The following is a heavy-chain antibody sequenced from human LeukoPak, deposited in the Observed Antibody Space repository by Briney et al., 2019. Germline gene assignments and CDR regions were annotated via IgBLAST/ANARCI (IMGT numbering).Heavy chain of an antibody. J-gene: IGHJ6*03. V-gene: IGHV1-46*01. CDR3: ARVGTHNFWSGNNHYYYMDV. CDR1: GYTFTSYY. D-gene: IGHD3-3*01. Sequence: ASVKVSCKASGYTFTSYYMHWVRQAPGQGLEWMGIINPSGGSTSYAQKFQGRVTMTRDTSTSTVYMELSSLRSEDTAVYYCARVGTHNFWSGNNHYYYMDVWGKGTTVTVSS. CDR2: INPSGGST.